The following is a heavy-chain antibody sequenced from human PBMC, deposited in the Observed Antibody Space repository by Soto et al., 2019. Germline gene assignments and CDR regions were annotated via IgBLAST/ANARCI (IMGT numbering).Heavy chain of an antibody. CDR3: ARRCSTSCYARWTYYYYGMDV. J-gene: IGHJ6*02. D-gene: IGHD2-2*01. CDR2: ISAYNGNT. V-gene: IGHV1-18*01. Sequence: QVQLVQSGAEVKKPGASVKVSCKASGYTFTSYGISWVRQAPGQGLEWMGWISAYNGNTNYAQKLQGRVTMTTDTSTXTAXMXRRSLRSDDTAVYYCARRCSTSCYARWTYYYYGMDVWGQGTTVTVSS. CDR1: GYTFTSYG.